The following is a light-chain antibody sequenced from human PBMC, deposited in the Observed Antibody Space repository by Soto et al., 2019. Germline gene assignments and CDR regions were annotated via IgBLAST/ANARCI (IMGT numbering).Light chain of an antibody. J-gene: IGKJ1*01. CDR3: QQSYSTTR. CDR2: AAS. CDR1: QSISSY. V-gene: IGKV1-39*01. Sequence: DIQMTQSPSSLSASVGDRVTITCRASQSISSYLNWYQQKPGKAPKLLIYAASSLQSGVPSRFSGSGSGTDFTLTISSLQPEDFATYYCQQSYSTTRFGQGTTLDI.